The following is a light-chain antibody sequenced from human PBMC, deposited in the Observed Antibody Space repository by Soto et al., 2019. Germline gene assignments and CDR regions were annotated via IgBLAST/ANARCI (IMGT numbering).Light chain of an antibody. V-gene: IGKV3-11*01. J-gene: IGKJ1*01. CDR3: QQRDNWPVEGT. CDR1: QSVSSF. Sequence: EIVLTQSPATLSLSPGERATLSYRASQSVSSFLAWYQQKPGQAPRLLIYDASKRATGIPARFSGSGSGTDFTLTISGLEPEDFAVYYCQQRDNWPVEGTFGQGTKVEIK. CDR2: DAS.